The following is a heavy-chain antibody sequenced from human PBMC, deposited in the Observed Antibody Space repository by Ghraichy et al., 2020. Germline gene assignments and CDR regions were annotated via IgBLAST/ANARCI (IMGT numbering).Heavy chain of an antibody. CDR3: ARNKGPATATTV. CDR1: GGSISSYY. CDR2: IYYSGST. D-gene: IGHD2-2*01. V-gene: IGHV4-59*01. J-gene: IGHJ4*02. Sequence: SETLSLTCTVSGGSISSYYWSWIRQPPGKGLEWIGYIYYSGSTNYNPSLKSRVTISVDTSKNQFSLKLSSVTAADTAVYYCARNKGPATATTVWGQGTLVTVSS.